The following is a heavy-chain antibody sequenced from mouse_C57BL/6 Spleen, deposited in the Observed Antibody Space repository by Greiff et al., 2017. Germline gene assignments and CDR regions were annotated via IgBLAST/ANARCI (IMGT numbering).Heavy chain of an antibody. CDR3: ARKTGPYYAMDY. J-gene: IGHJ4*01. Sequence: VQLQQSGAELVRPGTSVKVSCKASGYAFTNYLIEWVKQRPGQGLEWIGVINTGSGGTNDNEKFKGKATLTADKSSSTAYMQLSSLTSEDSAVYFCARKTGPYYAMDYWGQGTSVTVSS. V-gene: IGHV1-54*01. CDR2: INTGSGGT. CDR1: GYAFTNYL. D-gene: IGHD4-1*01.